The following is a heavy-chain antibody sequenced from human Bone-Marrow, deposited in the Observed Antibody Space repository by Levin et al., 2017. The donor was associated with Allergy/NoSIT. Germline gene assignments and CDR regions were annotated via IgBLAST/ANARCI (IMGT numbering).Heavy chain of an antibody. CDR3: AGHIKGTEGGNYIFDP. V-gene: IGHV4-59*03. CDR1: DGSINNNY. CDR2: ISYAGIT. D-gene: IGHD1-26*01. Sequence: GSLRLSCTISDGSINNNYWSWIRQSPGKGLEWIGYISYAGITAYSLSLKSRLSMSVDTAKNQSSLNLSSVTAADTAVDFSAGHIKGTEGGNYIFDPWGQGTLVTVSS. J-gene: IGHJ5*02.